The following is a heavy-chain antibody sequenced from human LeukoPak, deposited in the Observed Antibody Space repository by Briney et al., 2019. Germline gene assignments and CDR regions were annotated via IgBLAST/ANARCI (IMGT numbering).Heavy chain of an antibody. CDR3: ARGLHDFRRGHMGY. CDR1: GFTVSSND. D-gene: IGHD3-3*01. V-gene: IGHV3-53*01. Sequence: GGSLRLSCVASGFTVSSNDMTWVRQAPGKGLEWVSVIYHSGETYYADSVKGRFTISRDNSNTVYLQMNSLRAEDTAVYFCARGLHDFRRGHMGYWGQGTLVTVSS. CDR2: IYHSGET. J-gene: IGHJ4*02.